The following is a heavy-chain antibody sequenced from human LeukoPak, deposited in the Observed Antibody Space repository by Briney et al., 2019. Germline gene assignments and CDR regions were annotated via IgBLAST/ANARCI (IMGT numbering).Heavy chain of an antibody. V-gene: IGHV4-59*01. J-gene: IGHJ3*02. CDR2: IYYSGST. Sequence: SETLSLACTASGGSISSYYWSWIRQPSGKGLEWIWYIYYSGSTNYNPSLKSRVTISVDTSKNQFSLKLSSVTAADTAVYYCARRQLVLDAFDIWGQGTMVTVSS. D-gene: IGHD6-6*01. CDR1: GGSISSYY. CDR3: ARRQLVLDAFDI.